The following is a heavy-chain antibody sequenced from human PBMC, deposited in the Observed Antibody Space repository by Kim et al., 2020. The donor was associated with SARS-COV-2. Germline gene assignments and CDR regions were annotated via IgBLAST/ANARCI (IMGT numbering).Heavy chain of an antibody. CDR3: ARNPLYPVDWYFDL. J-gene: IGHJ2*01. Sequence: GGSLRLSCAASGFTFSSYGMHWVRQAPGKGLEWVAVIWYDGSNKYYADSVKGRFTISRDNSKNTLYLQMNSLRAEDTAVYYCARNPLYPVDWYFDLWGRGTLVTVSS. D-gene: IGHD2-2*02. V-gene: IGHV3-33*01. CDR2: IWYDGSNK. CDR1: GFTFSSYG.